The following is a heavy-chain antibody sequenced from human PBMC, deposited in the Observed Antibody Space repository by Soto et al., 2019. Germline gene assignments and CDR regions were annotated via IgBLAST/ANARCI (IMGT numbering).Heavy chain of an antibody. CDR1: GDTFNFYS. D-gene: IGHD3-10*01. J-gene: IGHJ4*02. V-gene: IGHV1-69*02. CDR2: VNPILSMS. Sequence: QVQLVQSGAEVKSAGSSVKVSCKASGDTFNFYSINWVRQAPGLGLEWVGRVNPILSMSNYAKRFQGRVTMTADKSRGTAYMEPRSLRSEDTAIYYCASNYGSGYRAFDSWGQGALVTVSS. CDR3: ASNYGSGYRAFDS.